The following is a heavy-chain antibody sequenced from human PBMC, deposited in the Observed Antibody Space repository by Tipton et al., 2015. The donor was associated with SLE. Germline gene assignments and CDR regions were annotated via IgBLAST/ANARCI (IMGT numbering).Heavy chain of an antibody. CDR1: GYSISSGYY. V-gene: IGHV4-38-2*01. J-gene: IGHJ5*02. CDR3: ARGRNSGGFDP. D-gene: IGHD4-17*01. Sequence: TLSLTCAVSGYSISSGYYWGWIRQPPGKGLEWIGYIYYSGSTNYNPSLKSRVTISVDTSKNQFSLKLSSVTAADTAVYYCARGRNSGGFDPWGQGTLVTVSS. CDR2: IYYSGST.